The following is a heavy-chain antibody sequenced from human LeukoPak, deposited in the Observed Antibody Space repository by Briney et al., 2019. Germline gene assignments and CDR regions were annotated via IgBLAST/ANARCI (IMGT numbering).Heavy chain of an antibody. CDR2: IWYDGNNK. CDR1: GFTFSSYG. Sequence: GGSLRLSCAASGFTFSSYGMHGVRQAPGKGLEWVAVIWYDGNNKYYAESVKGRFTISRDISKNTLYLQMNSLRAEDTAVYYCAKDRLPLGELSLFDYWGQGTLVTVSS. D-gene: IGHD3-16*02. CDR3: AKDRLPLGELSLFDY. J-gene: IGHJ4*02. V-gene: IGHV3-33*06.